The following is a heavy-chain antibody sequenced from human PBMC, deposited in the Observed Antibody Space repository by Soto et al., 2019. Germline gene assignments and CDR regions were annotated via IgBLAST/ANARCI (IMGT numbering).Heavy chain of an antibody. D-gene: IGHD3-10*01. V-gene: IGHV4-59*01. CDR1: GGSISSYY. J-gene: IGHJ4*02. CDR3: ARGSTVSGSYYALEYYFDY. Sequence: TSETLSLTCTVSGGSISSYYWSWIRQPPGKGLEWIGYIYYSGGTNYNPSLKSRVTISVDTSKNQISLKLSSVTAADTAVNYCARGSTVSGSYYALEYYFDYWGQGTLVTVSS. CDR2: IYYSGGT.